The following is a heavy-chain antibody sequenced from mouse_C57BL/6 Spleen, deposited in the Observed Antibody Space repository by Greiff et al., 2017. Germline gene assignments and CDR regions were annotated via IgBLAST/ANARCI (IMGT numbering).Heavy chain of an antibody. CDR3: ARGGVITTVGDYFDY. CDR1: GYTFTSYW. CDR2: IDPNSGGT. V-gene: IGHV1-72*01. J-gene: IGHJ2*01. Sequence: QVQLQQPGAELVKPGASVKLSCKASGYTFTSYWMHWVKQRPGRGLEWIGRIDPNSGGTKYNEKFKSKATLTVDKPSSAAYMQLSSLTSEDSAVYYCARGGVITTVGDYFDYWGQGTTLTVSS. D-gene: IGHD1-1*01.